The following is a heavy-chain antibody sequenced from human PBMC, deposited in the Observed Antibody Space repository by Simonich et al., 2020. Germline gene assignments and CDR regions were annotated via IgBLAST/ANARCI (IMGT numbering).Heavy chain of an antibody. Sequence: QVQLVQSGAEVKKPGASVKVSCKVSGYTFTSYDLNWVRKATGQGLEGMGWMKPNSGNTGYAQKLQCRVTITRNTSKSKAYMELSSLRSEDTAVYYCARSRYCTNGVCYNWFDPWGQGTLVTVSS. J-gene: IGHJ5*02. CDR2: MKPNSGNT. CDR3: ARSRYCTNGVCYNWFDP. D-gene: IGHD2-8*01. CDR1: GYTFTSYD. V-gene: IGHV1-8*03.